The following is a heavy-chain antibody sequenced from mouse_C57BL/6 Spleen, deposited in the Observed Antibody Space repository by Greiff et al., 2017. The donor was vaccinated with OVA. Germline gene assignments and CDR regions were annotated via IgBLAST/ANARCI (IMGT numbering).Heavy chain of an antibody. J-gene: IGHJ4*01. V-gene: IGHV1-82*01. CDR2: IYPGDGDT. CDR1: GYAFSSSW. D-gene: IGHD3-2*02. CDR3: ASKETAQANYAMDY. Sequence: QVQLKQSGPELVKPGASVKISCKASGYAFSSSWMNWVKQRPGKGLEWIGRIYPGDGDTNYNGKFKGKATLTADKSSSTAYMQLSSLTSEDSAVYFCASKETAQANYAMDYWGQGTSVTVSS.